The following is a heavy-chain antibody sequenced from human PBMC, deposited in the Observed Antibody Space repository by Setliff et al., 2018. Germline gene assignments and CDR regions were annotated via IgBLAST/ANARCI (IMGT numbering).Heavy chain of an antibody. Sequence: PSETLSLTCTVSGGSISSSSYYWGWIRQPPGKGLEWIGSIYYSGSTYYNPSLKSRVTISVDTSKNQFSLKLSSVTAADTAVYYCARDVRVASSSWFKSAFDIWGQGTVVTVSS. J-gene: IGHJ3*02. CDR3: ARDVRVASSSWFKSAFDI. V-gene: IGHV4-39*07. D-gene: IGHD6-13*01. CDR1: GGSISSSSYY. CDR2: IYYSGST.